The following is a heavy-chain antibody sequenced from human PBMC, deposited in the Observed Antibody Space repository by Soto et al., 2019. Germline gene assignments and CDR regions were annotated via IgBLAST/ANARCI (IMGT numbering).Heavy chain of an antibody. V-gene: IGHV4-34*01. J-gene: IGHJ4*02. CDR3: ARLLPATADIDY. CDR2: INHSGST. CDR1: GGSFSGYY. D-gene: IGHD2-2*01. Sequence: QVQLQQWGAGLLKPSETLSLTCAVYGGSFSGYYWSWIRQPPGKGLEWIGEINHSGSTNYNPSLKSRVTISVDTSKNQFSLKLSSVTAADTAVYYCARLLPATADIDYWGQGTLVTVSS.